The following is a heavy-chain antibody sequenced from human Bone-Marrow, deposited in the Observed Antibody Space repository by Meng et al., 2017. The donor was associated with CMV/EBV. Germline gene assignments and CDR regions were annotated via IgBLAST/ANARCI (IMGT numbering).Heavy chain of an antibody. CDR2: INSDGSST. J-gene: IGHJ4*02. CDR3: ARGPHDYYDSSGYYY. D-gene: IGHD3-22*01. CDR1: GFTFSSYW. V-gene: IGHV3-74*01. Sequence: GESLKISCAASGFTFSSYWMHWVRQAPGKGLVWVSRINSDGSSTSYADSVKGRFTISRDNAKNTLYLQMNSLRAEDTAVYYCARGPHDYYDSSGYYYWGQGTRVTVYS.